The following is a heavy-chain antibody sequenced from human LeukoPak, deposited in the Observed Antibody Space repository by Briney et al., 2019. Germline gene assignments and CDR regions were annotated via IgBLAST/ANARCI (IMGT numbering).Heavy chain of an antibody. CDR2: IYHSGST. J-gene: IGHJ3*02. Sequence: SETLSLTCAVYGGSFSGYSWSWIRQPPGKGLEWIGYIYHSGSTYYNPSLKSRVTISVDRSKNQFSLKLSSVTAADTAVYYCARNYYYDSSGYYPTNHYDAFDIWGQGTMVTVSS. CDR1: GGSFSGYS. CDR3: ARNYYYDSSGYYPTNHYDAFDI. D-gene: IGHD3-22*01. V-gene: IGHV4-30-2*01.